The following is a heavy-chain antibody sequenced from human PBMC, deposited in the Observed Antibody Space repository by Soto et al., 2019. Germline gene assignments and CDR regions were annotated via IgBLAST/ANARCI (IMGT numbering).Heavy chain of an antibody. D-gene: IGHD3-22*01. CDR1: GDSIRGGNYY. CDR3: ARLYTYGYYHFDH. V-gene: IGHV4-31*03. J-gene: IGHJ4*02. CDR2: IYYTGTT. Sequence: SETLSLTCTVSGDSIRGGNYYWTWIRQHPGRGLEWIGYIYYTGTTHYSPSLQSRVTMSVDTSKNQISLTLTSLTPADTAVYFCARLYTYGYYHFDHWGQGTLVTVSS.